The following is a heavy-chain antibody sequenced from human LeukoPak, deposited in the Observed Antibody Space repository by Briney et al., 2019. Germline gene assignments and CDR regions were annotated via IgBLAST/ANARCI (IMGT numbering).Heavy chain of an antibody. CDR3: ARDRSGALSF. Sequence: SQTLSLTCTVSGGSISSGDYYWRWIRQPPGKGLEWIGYIYYSGSTYYNPSLKSRVTISVDTSKNPFSLKLSSVTAADTAVYYCARDRSGALSFWGQGTLVTVSS. CDR1: GGSISSGDYY. CDR2: IYYSGST. D-gene: IGHD3-16*02. V-gene: IGHV4-30-4*01. J-gene: IGHJ4*02.